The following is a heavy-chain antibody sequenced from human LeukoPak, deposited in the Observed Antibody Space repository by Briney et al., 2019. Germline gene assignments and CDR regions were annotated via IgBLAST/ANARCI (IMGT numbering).Heavy chain of an antibody. CDR1: GFTVSGIY. D-gene: IGHD3-22*01. CDR2: IYSGGRT. J-gene: IGHJ4*02. V-gene: IGHV3-66*01. Sequence: GGSLRLSCAASGFTVSGIYMSWVRQAPGEGLEWDSVIYSGGRTYYPDSVKGRFTISRDNSKNTVYLQMNALRAEDTAVYYCARARYDTSGYPHFDYWGQGTLVTVSS. CDR3: ARARYDTSGYPHFDY.